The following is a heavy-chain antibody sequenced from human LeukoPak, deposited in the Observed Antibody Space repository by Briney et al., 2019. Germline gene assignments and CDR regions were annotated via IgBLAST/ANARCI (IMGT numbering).Heavy chain of an antibody. CDR3: ARIYCSGGSCAGPFDP. CDR2: IYYSGST. CDR1: GGSISSYY. Sequence: SETLSLTCTVSGGSISSYYWSWIRQPPGKGLEWIGYIYYSGSTNYNPSLKSRVTISVDTSKNQFSLKLSSVTAADTAVYYCARIYCSGGSCAGPFDPWGQGTLVTVSS. J-gene: IGHJ5*02. V-gene: IGHV4-59*01. D-gene: IGHD2-15*01.